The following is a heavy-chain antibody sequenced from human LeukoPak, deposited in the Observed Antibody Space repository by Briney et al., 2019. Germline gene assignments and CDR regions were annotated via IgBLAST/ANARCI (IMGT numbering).Heavy chain of an antibody. CDR1: GGTFSSYA. Sequence: ASVTVSCKASGGTFSSYAISWVRQAPGQGLEWMGGIIPIFGTANYAQKFQGRVTITADESTSTAYMELSSLRSEDTAVYYCARGYDSSGYYYEATSEFDYWGQGTLVTVSS. CDR2: IIPIFGTA. CDR3: ARGYDSSGYYYEATSEFDY. J-gene: IGHJ4*02. D-gene: IGHD3-22*01. V-gene: IGHV1-69*13.